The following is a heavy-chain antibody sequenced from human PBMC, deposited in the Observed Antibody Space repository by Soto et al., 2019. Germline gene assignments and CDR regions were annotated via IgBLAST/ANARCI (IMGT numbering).Heavy chain of an antibody. V-gene: IGHV3-72*01. Sequence: EVRLVESGGGLVQPGGSLRLSCAASGFTFSDYYMDWVRQTPGKGLEWVGRSRNKAHSYTTKYAASVQGRFTVSRDGSKNSFCLQMDSLKTDDTAVYYCARGASGGSSANYYGFDVWGQGTTVIVSS. CDR2: SRNKAHSYTT. J-gene: IGHJ6*02. CDR3: ARGASGGSSANYYGFDV. CDR1: GFTFSDYY. D-gene: IGHD2-15*01.